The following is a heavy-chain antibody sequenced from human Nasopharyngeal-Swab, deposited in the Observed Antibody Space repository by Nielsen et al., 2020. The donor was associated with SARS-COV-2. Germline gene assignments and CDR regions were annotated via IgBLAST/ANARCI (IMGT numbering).Heavy chain of an antibody. CDR2: ISSSGSTI. D-gene: IGHD3-10*01. CDR3: ARERGAGTRKGYFDY. J-gene: IGHJ4*02. CDR1: GFTFSSSW. Sequence: GESLKISCAGSGFTFSSSWLNWVRQAPGKGLEWVSYISSSGSTIYYADSVKGRFTISRDNAKNSLYLQMNSLRAEDTAVYYCARERGAGTRKGYFDYWGQGTLVTVSS. V-gene: IGHV3-48*04.